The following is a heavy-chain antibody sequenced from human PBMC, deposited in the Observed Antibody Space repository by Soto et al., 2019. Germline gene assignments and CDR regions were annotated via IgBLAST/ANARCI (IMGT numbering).Heavy chain of an antibody. CDR2: INAGNGNT. CDR3: ARDLLGTIDIGPFDY. D-gene: IGHD5-12*01. V-gene: IGHV1-3*01. J-gene: IGHJ4*02. Sequence: ASVNVSCQASGYTFTSYAMHWVRQAPGQRLEWMGWINAGNGNTKYSQKFQGRVTITRDTSASTAYMELSSLRSEDTAVYYCARDLLGTIDIGPFDYWGQGTLVTVSS. CDR1: GYTFTSYA.